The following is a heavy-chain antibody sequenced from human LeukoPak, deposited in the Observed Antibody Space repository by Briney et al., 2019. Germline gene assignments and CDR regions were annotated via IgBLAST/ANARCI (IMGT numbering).Heavy chain of an antibody. CDR1: GGSFSGYY. V-gene: IGHV4-34*01. Sequence: SETLSLTCAVYGGSFSGYYWSWIRQPPGKGLEWIGEINHSGSTNYNPSLKSRVTISVDTSKNQFSLKLSSVTAADTAVYYCARRGWYSREFDYWGQGTLVAVSS. CDR2: INHSGST. D-gene: IGHD6-13*01. J-gene: IGHJ4*02. CDR3: ARRGWYSREFDY.